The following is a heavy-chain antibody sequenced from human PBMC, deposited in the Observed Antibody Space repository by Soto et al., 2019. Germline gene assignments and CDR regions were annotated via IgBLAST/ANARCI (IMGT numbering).Heavy chain of an antibody. CDR1: GGSISSYY. D-gene: IGHD2-2*01. Sequence: SETLSLTCTVSGGSISSYYWSWIRQPPGKGLEWIGYIYYSGSTNYNPSLKSRVTISVDTSKNQFSLKLSSVTAADTAVYYCAREGGDCSSTSCARTYDYWGQGTLVTVSS. CDR3: AREGGDCSSTSCARTYDY. J-gene: IGHJ4*02. CDR2: IYYSGST. V-gene: IGHV4-59*01.